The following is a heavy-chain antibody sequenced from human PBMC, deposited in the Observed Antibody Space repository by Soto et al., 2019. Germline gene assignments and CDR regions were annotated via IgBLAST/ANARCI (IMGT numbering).Heavy chain of an antibody. CDR3: AREPGAVFWDVDL. J-gene: IGHJ2*01. Sequence: EVQLVESGGGLVQPGGSLRLSCAASGFTFSSYWMHWVRQVPGKGLVWVSRINSDGSSTGYAHSVKGRFTISRDNGKNTLYLQMNSLRAEDTAVYGCAREPGAVFWDVDLWGRGTLVTVSS. V-gene: IGHV3-74*01. CDR1: GFTFSSYW. CDR2: INSDGSST. D-gene: IGHD3-10*01.